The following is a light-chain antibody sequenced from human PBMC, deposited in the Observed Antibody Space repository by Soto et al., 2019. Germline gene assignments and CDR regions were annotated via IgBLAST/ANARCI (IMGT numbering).Light chain of an antibody. J-gene: IGLJ1*01. CDR3: CSYAGSSPYV. CDR1: SSDVGSYNF. V-gene: IGLV2-23*01. CDR2: EGS. Sequence: QSVLTQPASVSGSPGQSITISCTGTSSDVGSYNFVSWYQQHPGKAPKLMIYEGSKRPSGVSNRFSGSKSGNTASLTISGLQADDEADYYCCSYAGSSPYVFGTGTKLTVL.